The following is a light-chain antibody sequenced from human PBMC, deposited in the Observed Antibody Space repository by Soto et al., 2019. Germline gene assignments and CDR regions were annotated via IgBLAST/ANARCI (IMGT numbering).Light chain of an antibody. Sequence: QSALTQPASVSGSPGQSLTISCTGTSSDVGGYDYVSWYQQHPGKVPKLMIYDVSSRPSGVSNRFSGSKSGNTASLTISGLQAEDEADYYCSSYASSSTLVFGGGTKLTVL. J-gene: IGLJ2*01. CDR3: SSYASSSTLV. V-gene: IGLV2-14*01. CDR1: SSDVGGYDY. CDR2: DVS.